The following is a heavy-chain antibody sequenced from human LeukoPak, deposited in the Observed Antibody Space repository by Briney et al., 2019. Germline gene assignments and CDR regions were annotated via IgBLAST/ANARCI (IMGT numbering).Heavy chain of an antibody. CDR1: ADSFSSHY. Sequence: SETLSLTCAVSADSFSSHYWTWIRQPPGKGLEWIGYISYIGSTNYNASLKSRVSMSVDTSKNQFSLKLSSVTAADTAVFYCARENSGSYREFDYWGQGTLVTVSS. J-gene: IGHJ4*02. D-gene: IGHD1-26*01. CDR3: ARENSGSYREFDY. CDR2: ISYIGST. V-gene: IGHV4-59*11.